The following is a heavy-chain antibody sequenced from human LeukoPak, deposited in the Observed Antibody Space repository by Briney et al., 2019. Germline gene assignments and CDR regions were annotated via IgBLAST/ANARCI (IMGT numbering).Heavy chain of an antibody. CDR3: ARGGIDIVTVPVSNWFDP. CDR1: GYSFINHG. D-gene: IGHD2/OR15-2a*01. CDR2: SSPYNGKT. J-gene: IGHJ5*02. V-gene: IGHV1-18*01. Sequence: ASVKVSCKASGYSFINHGITWVRQAPGQGLEWMGWSSPYNGKTNYAQKFQGRVTMTTDTSTNTAYMEPRSLRSDDTAVYYCARGGIDIVTVPVSNWFDPWGQGALVTVSS.